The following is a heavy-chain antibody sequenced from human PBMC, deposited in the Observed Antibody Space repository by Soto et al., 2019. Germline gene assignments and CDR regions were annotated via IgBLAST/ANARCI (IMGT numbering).Heavy chain of an antibody. D-gene: IGHD5-12*01. CDR1: GGSFSGYY. V-gene: IGHV4-34*01. CDR2: INHSGST. CDR3: ARDLLYSGYDSPWFDP. Sequence: SETLSLACAVYGGSFSGYYWSWIRQPPGKGLEWIGEINHSGSTNYNPSLKSRVTISVDTSKNQFSLKLSSVTAADTAVYYCARDLLYSGYDSPWFDPWCQGPLVTVSS. J-gene: IGHJ5*02.